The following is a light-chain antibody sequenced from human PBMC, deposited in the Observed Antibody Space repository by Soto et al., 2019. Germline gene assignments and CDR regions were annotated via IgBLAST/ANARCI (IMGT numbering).Light chain of an antibody. CDR3: LQDYNYPWT. CDR1: QGIRND. J-gene: IGKJ1*01. CDR2: AAS. Sequence: AIQMTQSPSSLSASVGDRVTITCRASQGIRNDLGWYQQKPGKAPKLLIYAASSLQSGVPSRFSGSGSGTDFNLTISSLQPEDFATYYCLQDYNYPWTFGQWTKVEIK. V-gene: IGKV1-6*01.